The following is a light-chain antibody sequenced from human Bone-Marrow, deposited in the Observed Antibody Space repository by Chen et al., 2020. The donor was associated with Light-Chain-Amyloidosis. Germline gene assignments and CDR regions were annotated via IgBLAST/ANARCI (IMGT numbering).Light chain of an antibody. J-gene: IGKJ5*01. CDR1: QSVYGSDNRNY. CDR3: QQYFSLPIT. Sequence: DIMMTQSPVSLAVSLGERATINCKSSQSVYGSDNRNYLAWYQQKPGQPLKVLFYWASTRESGVPDRFSCSGSGTDFTLTISSLQAEDVAVYYCQQYFSLPITFGQGTRLEIK. CDR2: WAS. V-gene: IGKV4-1*01.